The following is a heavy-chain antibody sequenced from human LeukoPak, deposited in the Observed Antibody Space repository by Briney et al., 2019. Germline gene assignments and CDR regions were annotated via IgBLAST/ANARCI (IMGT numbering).Heavy chain of an antibody. CDR1: GVTSRSYW. V-gene: IGHV3-7*01. D-gene: IGHD4-23*01. CDR3: VRDNRWASDY. J-gene: IGHJ4*02. CDR2: INGDGGEK. Sequence: QPGGSLRLSCAASGVTSRSYWMNWVRQAPGKGLEWVANINGDGGEKYADSVQGRFTISRHNAKNSVYLQMNSLRAEDTAVYYCVRDNRWASDYWGQGTLVTVSS.